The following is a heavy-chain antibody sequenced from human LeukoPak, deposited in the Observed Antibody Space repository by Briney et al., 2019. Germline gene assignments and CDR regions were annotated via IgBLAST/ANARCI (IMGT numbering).Heavy chain of an antibody. CDR1: GVSISSYY. J-gene: IGHJ6*03. CDR2: IYASGNI. Sequence: SEILSLTCTVSGVSISSYYWSWVRQPAGKGLEWIGRIYASGNINYNPSLKSRVTMSIGTSKNQFSLKVNSVTAADTAVYYCAREALIEGFYYYMDVWGKGTTVTVSS. CDR3: AREALIEGFYYYMDV. V-gene: IGHV4-4*07.